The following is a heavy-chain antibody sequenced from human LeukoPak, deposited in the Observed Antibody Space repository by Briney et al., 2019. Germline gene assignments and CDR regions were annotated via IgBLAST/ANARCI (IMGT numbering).Heavy chain of an antibody. Sequence: PGGSLRLSCAPSGFTFSTYAMHWVRQAPGKGLEWVSSIRSSSNYIYYADSVKGRFTISRDNAKNSLYLQMNSLRAEDTAVYYCAKGGCSSTSCYHYYGMDVWGQGTTVTVSS. J-gene: IGHJ6*02. CDR1: GFTFSTYA. CDR2: IRSSSNYI. V-gene: IGHV3-21*04. D-gene: IGHD2-2*01. CDR3: AKGGCSSTSCYHYYGMDV.